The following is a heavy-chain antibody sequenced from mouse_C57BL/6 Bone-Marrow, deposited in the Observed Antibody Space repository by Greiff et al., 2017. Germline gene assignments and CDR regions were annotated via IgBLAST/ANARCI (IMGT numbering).Heavy chain of an antibody. CDR2: IWGVGST. CDR1: GFSLTSYG. CDR3: ASTTGGLGFAY. D-gene: IGHD1-1*01. Sequence: VMLVESGPGLVAPSQSLSITCTVSGFSLTSYGVDWVRQSPGKGLEWLGVIWGVGSTNYNSALKSRLSLSKDNSKSQVFLKMNSLQTDDTAMYYCASTTGGLGFAYWGQGTLVTVSA. J-gene: IGHJ3*01. V-gene: IGHV2-6*01.